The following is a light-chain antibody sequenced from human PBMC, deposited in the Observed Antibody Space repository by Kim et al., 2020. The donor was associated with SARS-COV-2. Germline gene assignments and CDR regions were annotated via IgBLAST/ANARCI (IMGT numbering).Light chain of an antibody. Sequence: DIQMTQSPSSVSASVGDSVTITCRASQGISWHLAWYQQHPGKAPKLLIYAASSLQSGVPARFSGSGSGTNFALTITSLQPEDFATYFCQQTDRFPLTFGGGTKLEIK. CDR2: AAS. CDR3: QQTDRFPLT. V-gene: IGKV1D-12*01. CDR1: QGISWH. J-gene: IGKJ4*01.